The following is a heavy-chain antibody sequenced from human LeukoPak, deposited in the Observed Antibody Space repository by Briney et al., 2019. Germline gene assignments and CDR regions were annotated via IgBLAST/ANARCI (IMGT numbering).Heavy chain of an antibody. Sequence: ASVKVSCKVSGYTLTELSMHWVRQAPGKGLEWMGGFDPEDGETIYAQKFQGRVTMTEDTSTDTAYMELSSLRSEDTAVYYCARSITIFGGVKGAFDIWGQGTMVTVSS. CDR3: ARSITIFGGVKGAFDI. CDR1: GYTLTELS. CDR2: FDPEDGET. V-gene: IGHV1-24*01. J-gene: IGHJ3*02. D-gene: IGHD3-3*01.